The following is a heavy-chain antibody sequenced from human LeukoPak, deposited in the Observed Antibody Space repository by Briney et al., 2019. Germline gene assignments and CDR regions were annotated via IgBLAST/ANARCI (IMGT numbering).Heavy chain of an antibody. J-gene: IGHJ5*02. CDR2: IYHSGST. V-gene: IGHV4-39*07. CDR1: GGPIASRSNY. CDR3: ARLLCSGGSCSSGWFDP. D-gene: IGHD2-15*01. Sequence: SETLSLTCIVSGGPIASRSNYWGWIRQPPGKGLEWIGSIYHSGSTYYNPSLKSRVTISVDTSKNQFSLKLSSVTAADTAVYYCARLLCSGGSCSSGWFDPWGQGTLVTVSS.